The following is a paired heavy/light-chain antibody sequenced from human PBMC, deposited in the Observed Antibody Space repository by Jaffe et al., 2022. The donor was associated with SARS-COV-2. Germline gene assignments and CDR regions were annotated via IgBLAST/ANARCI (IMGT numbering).Heavy chain of an antibody. CDR2: ITDSGSII. D-gene: IGHD3-9*01. CDR3: ARDSDWAFDI. CDR1: GFTFSTYS. J-gene: IGHJ3*02. Sequence: EVQLVESGGGLVQPGGSLRLSCAASGFTFSTYSLNWVRQAPGRGLEWVSHITDSGSIIHYADSVKGRFTVSSDNAKNSLYLQMNSLRDEDTALYYCARDSDWAFDIWGQGTMVTVSS. V-gene: IGHV3-48*02.
Light chain of an antibody. CDR3: CSFAGGYTWV. CDR2: YVN. J-gene: IGLJ3*02. CDR1: SSDVGGYTY. Sequence: QSALTQPRSVSGSPGQSVTISCTGTSSDVGGYTYVSWYQQHPGKVPKLMIYYVNKRPSGVPDRFSGSKSGNTASLTISGLQAEDEADYYCCSFAGGYTWVFGGGTKLTVL. V-gene: IGLV2-11*01.